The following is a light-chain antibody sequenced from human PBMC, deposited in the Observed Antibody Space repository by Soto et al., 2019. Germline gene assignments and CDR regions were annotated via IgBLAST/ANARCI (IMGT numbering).Light chain of an antibody. CDR3: QQTHTTFT. J-gene: IGKJ4*01. V-gene: IGKV1-39*01. CDR2: AAS. Sequence: DIQMTQSPSSLSASVGDRVTITCRASQSISTYLNWYQQKPGKVPKLLIHAASSLQSGVPSRFSGSGSGTDFTLTISSLQPEDFATYYCQQTHTTFTFGGGTKVDIK. CDR1: QSISTY.